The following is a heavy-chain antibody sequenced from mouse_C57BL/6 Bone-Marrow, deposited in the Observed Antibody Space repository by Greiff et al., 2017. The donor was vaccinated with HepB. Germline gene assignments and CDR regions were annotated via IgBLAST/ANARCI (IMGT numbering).Heavy chain of an antibody. J-gene: IGHJ3*01. CDR1: GYTFTDYN. D-gene: IGHD2-3*01. CDR2: INPNNGGT. Sequence: EVQLQQSGPELVKPGASVKIPCKASGYTFTDYNMDWVKQSHGKSLEWIGDINPNNGGTIYNQKFKGKATLTVDKSSSTAYMELRSLTSEDTAVYYCARTGDVYYAGWFAYGGQGTLVSVSA. V-gene: IGHV1-18*01. CDR3: ARTGDVYYAGWFAY.